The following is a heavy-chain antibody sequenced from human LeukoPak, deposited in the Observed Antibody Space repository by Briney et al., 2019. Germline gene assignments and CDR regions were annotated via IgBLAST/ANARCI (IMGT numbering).Heavy chain of an antibody. D-gene: IGHD5-18*01. CDR3: AKEPGYSYDNYFDY. CDR2: ISAISSST. Sequence: PGGSLRLSCAASGFTFSSYSMDWVRQAPGKGLEWVSYISAISSSTYYADSVKGRFTISRDNSKNTLYLQMNSLRAEDTAVYYCAKEPGYSYDNYFDYWGQGTLVTVSS. J-gene: IGHJ4*02. CDR1: GFTFSSYS. V-gene: IGHV3-48*01.